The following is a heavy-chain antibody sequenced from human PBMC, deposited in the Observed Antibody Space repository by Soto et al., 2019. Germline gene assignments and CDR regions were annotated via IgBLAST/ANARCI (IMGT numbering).Heavy chain of an antibody. CDR3: ARASTTSYEYRLGSNRSDWVDP. J-gene: IGHJ5*02. D-gene: IGHD3-16*02. CDR1: GDSISSGGYY. V-gene: IGHV4-31*03. Sequence: QVQLQESGPGLVRPSQTLSLTCTVSGDSISSGGYYWSWIRQHPGKGLEWNGYIFHNGNTYYNPYPNSRLIILVDTSKNQFLLNWSSGSGADRAVYYSARASTTSYEYRLGSNRSDWVDPWGQGTLVTVS. CDR2: IFHNGNT.